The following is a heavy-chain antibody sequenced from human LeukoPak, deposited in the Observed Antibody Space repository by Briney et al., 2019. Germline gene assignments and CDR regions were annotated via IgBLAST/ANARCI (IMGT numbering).Heavy chain of an antibody. D-gene: IGHD3-10*01. CDR3: ARDGYYYGSGSYYTLNGYDY. Sequence: GGSLRLSCAASGSTFSSYAMHWVRQAPGKGLEWVAVISYDGSNKYYADSVKGRLTISRDNSKNTLYLQMNSLRAEDTAVYYCARDGYYYGSGSYYTLNGYDYWGQGTLVTVSS. V-gene: IGHV3-30-3*01. CDR2: ISYDGSNK. CDR1: GSTFSSYA. J-gene: IGHJ4*02.